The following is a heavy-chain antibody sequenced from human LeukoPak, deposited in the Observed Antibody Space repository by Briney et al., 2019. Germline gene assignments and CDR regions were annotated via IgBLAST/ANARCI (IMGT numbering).Heavy chain of an antibody. V-gene: IGHV3-23*01. CDR3: ARDGRSNPGYCSGGSCYTRNWFDP. Sequence: GGSLRLSCTASGLIFTNYAMTWVRQAPGKGLEWVSTISGSGATTYSADSVKGRFTISRDNAKNSLYLQMNSLRAEDTAVYYCARDGRSNPGYCSGGSCYTRNWFDPWGQGTLVTVSS. D-gene: IGHD2-15*01. CDR1: GLIFTNYA. J-gene: IGHJ5*02. CDR2: ISGSGATT.